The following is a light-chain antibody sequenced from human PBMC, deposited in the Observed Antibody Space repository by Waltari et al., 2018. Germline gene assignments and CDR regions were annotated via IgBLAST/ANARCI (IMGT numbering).Light chain of an antibody. CDR2: LAA. CDR3: HQCYTFPDT. CDR1: QSVLTTSNHKNY. V-gene: IGKV4-1*01. Sequence: DIVLTQAPDSLAVSLGERATITGKSSQSVLTTSNHKNYLGWYRQKPVQPPKLLITLAATRESGVPDRFSGSGAETDFTLTVSSLQAEDVAAYFCHQCYTFPDTFGQGTKLEIK. J-gene: IGKJ2*01.